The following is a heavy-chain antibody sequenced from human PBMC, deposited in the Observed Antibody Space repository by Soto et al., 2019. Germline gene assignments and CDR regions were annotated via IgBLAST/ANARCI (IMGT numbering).Heavy chain of an antibody. CDR3: ARVDDYVWGSFRP. J-gene: IGHJ4*02. D-gene: IGHD3-16*02. CDR2: ISPYNGKT. V-gene: IGHV1-18*04. CDR1: GYTFTTHG. Sequence: QVQLVQSGAEVKEPGASVRVSCKASGYTFTTHGISWVRQAPGQGLEWMGWISPYNGKTTYAHKVQGRVTMTTDTSTSTAYMELRGLRSDDTAVYYCARVDDYVWGSFRPWGQGTQVTVSS.